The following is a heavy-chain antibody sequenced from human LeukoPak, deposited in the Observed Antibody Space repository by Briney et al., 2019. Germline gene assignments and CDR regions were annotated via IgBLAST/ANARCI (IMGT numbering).Heavy chain of an antibody. D-gene: IGHD1-26*01. Sequence: PGGSLRLSCAASGFTFSSHDMHWVRQPPGKGLEWIGEIHHSGSTDYNPSLKSRVTISPDKSKNQFSLTLTSVTAADTAVYFCARAPLSGTYYTDAFDIWGQGTMVTVSS. CDR3: ARAPLSGTYYTDAFDI. V-gene: IGHV4-4*01. CDR2: IHHSGST. J-gene: IGHJ3*02. CDR1: GFTFSSHDM.